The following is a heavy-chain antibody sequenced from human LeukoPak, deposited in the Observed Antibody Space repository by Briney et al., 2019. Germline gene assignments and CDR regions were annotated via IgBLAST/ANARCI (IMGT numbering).Heavy chain of an antibody. CDR3: ARGDYYDSSGYAPYHFDV. Sequence: GRSLRLSCAASGFTFSSYAMHWVRQAPGKGLEWVAVISFDGSNKYYADSVKGRFTISRDNSKSTLYLQMNSLRAEDTAVYYCARGDYYDSSGYAPYHFDVWGQGTLVTVSS. D-gene: IGHD3-22*01. J-gene: IGHJ4*02. CDR2: ISFDGSNK. CDR1: GFTFSSYA. V-gene: IGHV3-30-3*01.